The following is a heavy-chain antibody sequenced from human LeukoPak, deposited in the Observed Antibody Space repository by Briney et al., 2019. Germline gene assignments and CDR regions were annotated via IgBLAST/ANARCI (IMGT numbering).Heavy chain of an antibody. CDR1: GGSFSGYY. Sequence: SETLSLTCAVYGGSFSGYYWSWIRQPPGKGLEWIGEINHSGSTNYNPSLKSRVTISVDTSKNQSSLKLSSVTAADTAVYYCARGQGYSYGSFDYWGQGTLVTVSS. CDR2: INHSGST. CDR3: ARGQGYSYGSFDY. D-gene: IGHD5-18*01. J-gene: IGHJ4*02. V-gene: IGHV4-34*01.